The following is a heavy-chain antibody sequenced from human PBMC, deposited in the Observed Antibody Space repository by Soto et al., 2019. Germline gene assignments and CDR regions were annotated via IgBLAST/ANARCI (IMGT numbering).Heavy chain of an antibody. D-gene: IGHD1-26*01. Sequence: QVQLVQSGAELKKPGSSVKVSCKASGGNFTKYGISWVRQAPGQGLEWMGGIIPLFGTTNYAQKFRGRVTVTGDESTSTVYMELNSVRSEDTAMYYCARAHGTSWYNWFDPWGQGTLVTVSS. J-gene: IGHJ5*02. CDR1: GGNFTKYG. CDR2: IIPLFGTT. V-gene: IGHV1-69*01. CDR3: ARAHGTSWYNWFDP.